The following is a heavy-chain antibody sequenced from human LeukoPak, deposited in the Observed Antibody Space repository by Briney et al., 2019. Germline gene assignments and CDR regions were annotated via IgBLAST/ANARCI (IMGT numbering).Heavy chain of an antibody. D-gene: IGHD3-3*02. Sequence: SETLSLTCTVSGGSISSHYWSWIRQPPGKGLEWIGYIYYSGGTNYNPSLKSRVTISVDTSKNQFSLKLSSVTAADTAVYYCARDHHFWSGYSNNWFDPWGQGTLVTVSS. CDR1: GGSISSHY. J-gene: IGHJ5*02. CDR3: ARDHHFWSGYSNNWFDP. CDR2: IYYSGGT. V-gene: IGHV4-59*11.